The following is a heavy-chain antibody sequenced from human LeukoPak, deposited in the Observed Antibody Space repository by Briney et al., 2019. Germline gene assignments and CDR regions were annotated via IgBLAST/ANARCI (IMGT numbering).Heavy chain of an antibody. D-gene: IGHD5-12*01. J-gene: IGHJ4*02. Sequence: SETLSLTCAVYGGSFSGYYWSWIRQPPGKGLEWIGEIKHSGSTNYNPSLKSRVTISVDTSKNQFSLKLSSVTAADTAVYYCARGRRRGYSGYVGGYFDYWGQGTLVTVSS. V-gene: IGHV4-34*01. CDR3: ARGRRRGYSGYVGGYFDY. CDR2: IKHSGST. CDR1: GGSFSGYY.